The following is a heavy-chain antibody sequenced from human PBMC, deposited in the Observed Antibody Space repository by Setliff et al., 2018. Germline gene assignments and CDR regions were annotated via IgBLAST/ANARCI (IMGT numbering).Heavy chain of an antibody. CDR3: ARQPYSTTYYYYYYYMDV. Sequence: SETLSLTCTVSGGSLRGNAIFWGWIRQPPGKGLEWVGSIFYTGSTYYSPSLKSRVTMSIDTSKNQFSLNLNSVTAADTAVYYCARQPYSTTYYYYYYYMDVWGKGTTVTVSS. CDR1: GGSLRGNAIF. V-gene: IGHV4-39*01. J-gene: IGHJ6*03. CDR2: IFYTGST. D-gene: IGHD6-13*01.